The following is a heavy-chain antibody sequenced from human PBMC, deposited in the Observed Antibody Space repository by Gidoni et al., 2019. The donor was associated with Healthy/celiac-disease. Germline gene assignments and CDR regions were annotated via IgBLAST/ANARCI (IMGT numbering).Heavy chain of an antibody. CDR3: ARHGDFWSGYYTHFDY. Sequence: QLQLPESGPGLFKPSETLSLTCTFSGGSIRSSLYYWGGIRQPPGKGLEWIGSIYYRGSNYYNPSLKSRVTISVETSKNQCSLKLSSGTAAETAGYYCARHGDFWSGYYTHFDYWGQGTLVTVSS. V-gene: IGHV4-39*01. J-gene: IGHJ4*02. CDR1: GGSIRSSLYY. D-gene: IGHD3-3*01. CDR2: IYYRGSN.